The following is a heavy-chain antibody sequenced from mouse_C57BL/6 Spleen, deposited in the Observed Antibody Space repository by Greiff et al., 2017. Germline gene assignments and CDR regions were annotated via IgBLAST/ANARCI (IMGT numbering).Heavy chain of an antibody. CDR3: ARGRDYYVSSYEYFDV. J-gene: IGHJ1*03. CDR1: GYAFSSSW. V-gene: IGHV1-82*01. CDR2: IYPGDGDT. D-gene: IGHD1-1*01. Sequence: QVQLQQSGPELVKPGASVKISCKASGYAFSSSWMNWVKQRPGKGLEWIGRIYPGDGDTNYNGKFKGKATLTADKSSSTAYMQLSSLTSEDSAVYFCARGRDYYVSSYEYFDVWGTGTTVTVSS.